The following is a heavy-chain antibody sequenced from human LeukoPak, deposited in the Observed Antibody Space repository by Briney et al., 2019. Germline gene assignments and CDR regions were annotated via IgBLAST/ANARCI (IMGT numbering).Heavy chain of an antibody. Sequence: PGGSLRLSCAASGFTFSTYAMSWVRQAPGKGLEWVSILYSGGSIYYADSVKGRFTISRDNSKNTLYLQMNSLRAEDTAVYYCARGDSTGSYFDYWGQGTLVTVSS. D-gene: IGHD3-22*01. J-gene: IGHJ4*02. V-gene: IGHV3-23*03. CDR2: LYSGGSI. CDR1: GFTFSTYA. CDR3: ARGDSTGSYFDY.